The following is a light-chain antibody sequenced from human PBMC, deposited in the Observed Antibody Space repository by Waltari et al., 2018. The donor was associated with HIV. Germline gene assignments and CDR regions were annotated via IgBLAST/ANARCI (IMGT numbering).Light chain of an antibody. Sequence: SSELTQDPVVSVALGQTINITCQGDSLRRFFANWYQQRPGQSPVLVVYGANRRPSGLPDRFSASNSGNTSSLIISDSQAVDEAYYYCHSRDTNSDHYVFGGGTRVIV. CDR1: SLRRFF. V-gene: IGLV3-19*01. J-gene: IGLJ1*01. CDR3: HSRDTNSDHYV. CDR2: GAN.